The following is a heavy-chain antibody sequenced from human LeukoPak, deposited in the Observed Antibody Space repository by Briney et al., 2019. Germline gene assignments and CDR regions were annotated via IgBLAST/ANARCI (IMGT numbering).Heavy chain of an antibody. CDR3: ARSCGYCSSTSCYSMDV. Sequence: SVKVSCKASGGTFSSYAISWVRQAPGQGLEWMGGIIPIFGTANYAQKFQGRVTITADESTSTAYMELSSLRSEDTAVYYCARSCGYCSSTSCYSMDVWGKGTTVTVSS. D-gene: IGHD2-2*01. V-gene: IGHV1-69*13. CDR2: IIPIFGTA. J-gene: IGHJ6*03. CDR1: GGTFSSYA.